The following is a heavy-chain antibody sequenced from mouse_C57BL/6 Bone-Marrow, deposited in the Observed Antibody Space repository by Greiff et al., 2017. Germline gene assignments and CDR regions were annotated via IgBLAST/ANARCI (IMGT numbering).Heavy chain of an antibody. D-gene: IGHD1-1*01. CDR2: IRSKSNNYAT. V-gene: IGHV10-1*01. J-gene: IGHJ4*01. Sequence: EVQGVESGGGLVQPKGSLKLSCAASGFSFNTYAMNWVRQAPGKGVEWVARIRSKSNNYATYYADSVKDRFTISRDDSESMLYLQMNNLKTEDTAMYYCVRHYYGSYAMDYWGQGTSVTVSS. CDR3: VRHYYGSYAMDY. CDR1: GFSFNTYA.